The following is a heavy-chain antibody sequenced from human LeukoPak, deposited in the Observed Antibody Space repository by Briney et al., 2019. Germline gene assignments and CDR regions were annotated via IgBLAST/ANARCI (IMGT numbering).Heavy chain of an antibody. CDR2: ISGSGGST. CDR3: TRDYPASFDV. V-gene: IGHV3-23*01. D-gene: IGHD3-16*01. Sequence: PGGSLRLSCAASGFTFSSYAMSWVRQAPGKGLEWVSAISGSGGSTYYADSVKGRFTISRDNSKNTLYLQMNSLKTEDTAMYYCTRDYPASFDVWGQGTLVTVSS. CDR1: GFTFSSYA. J-gene: IGHJ3*01.